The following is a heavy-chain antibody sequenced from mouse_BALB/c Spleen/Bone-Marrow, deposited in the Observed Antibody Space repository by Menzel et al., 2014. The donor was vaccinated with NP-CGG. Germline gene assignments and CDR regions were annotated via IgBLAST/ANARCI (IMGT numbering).Heavy chain of an antibody. CDR1: GFTFRSFG. J-gene: IGHJ2*01. V-gene: IGHV5-17*02. CDR3: TRGGNWDDFDY. D-gene: IGHD4-1*01. CDR2: ISSDSSAV. Sequence: EVQLVESGGGLVQPGGSRKLSCAASGFTFRSFGMHWVRQAPEKGLEWVAYISSDSSAVYYADTVKGRFTISRDNPKNPLFLQMTSLRSEDTAMYYCTRGGNWDDFDYWGQGTTLTVSS.